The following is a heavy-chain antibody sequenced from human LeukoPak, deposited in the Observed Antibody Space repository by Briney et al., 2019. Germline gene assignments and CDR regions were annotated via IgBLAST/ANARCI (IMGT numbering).Heavy chain of an antibody. CDR1: GFTFSSYA. J-gene: IGHJ4*02. Sequence: GGSLRLSCAASGFTFSSYAMSWVRQAPGKGLEWVSAISRSGDNTYYADSVKGRFTISRDNSKNTLYLQMNSLRAEDTAVYYCAKDISSGYYFDYWGQGTLVTVSS. CDR2: ISRSGDNT. D-gene: IGHD3-22*01. V-gene: IGHV3-23*01. CDR3: AKDISSGYYFDY.